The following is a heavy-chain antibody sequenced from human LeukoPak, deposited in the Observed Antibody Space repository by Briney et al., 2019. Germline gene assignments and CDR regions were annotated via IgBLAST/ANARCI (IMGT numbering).Heavy chain of an antibody. D-gene: IGHD3-22*01. CDR1: GFTFSSYG. CDR2: ISGSGGST. J-gene: IGHJ3*02. V-gene: IGHV3-23*01. CDR3: AKEYYYDDSGDYYVGYALDI. Sequence: GGSLRLSCAASGFTFSSYGMSWVRQAPGKGLEWVSAISGSGGSTYYADSVKGRFTISRDNSKNTLYLQMNSLRAEDTATYYCAKEYYYDDSGDYYVGYALDIWGQGTMATVSS.